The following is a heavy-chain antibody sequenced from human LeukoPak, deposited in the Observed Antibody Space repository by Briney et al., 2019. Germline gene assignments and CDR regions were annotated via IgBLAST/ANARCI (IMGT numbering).Heavy chain of an antibody. CDR1: GFTFSSYG. CDR2: IRYDGSNK. D-gene: IGHD4-17*01. J-gene: IGHJ1*01. CDR3: AGDPYGDYPLYFQH. V-gene: IGHV3-30*02. Sequence: GGSLRLSCAASGFTFSSYGMHWVRQAPGKGLEWVAFIRYDGSNKYYADSVKGRFTISRDNSKNTLYLQMNSLRAEDTALYYCAGDPYGDYPLYFQHWGQGTLVTVSS.